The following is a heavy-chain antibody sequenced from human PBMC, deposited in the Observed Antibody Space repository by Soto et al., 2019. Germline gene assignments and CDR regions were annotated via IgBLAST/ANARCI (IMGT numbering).Heavy chain of an antibody. CDR1: GGTFNTYA. CDR3: ASWPTNDHVEYIENFDY. J-gene: IGHJ4*02. CDR2: IIPVFGTA. Sequence: QVQLVQSGTEVRKPGSSVKVSCKASGGTFNTYAISWVRQAPGKGLEWMGGIIPVFGTATYDQNFQGRLTISADGPTNTAYMELRSLRSDDTAFYYCASWPTNDHVEYIENFDYWGQGTLVTVPS. D-gene: IGHD3-10*02. V-gene: IGHV1-69*01.